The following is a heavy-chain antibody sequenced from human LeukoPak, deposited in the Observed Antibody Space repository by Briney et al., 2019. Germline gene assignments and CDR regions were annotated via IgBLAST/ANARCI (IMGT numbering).Heavy chain of an antibody. Sequence: SETLSLTCTVSGGSISSGGYYWSRIRQPPGKGLEWIGYIYYSGSTYYNPSLKSRVTISVDTSKNQFSLKLSSVTAADTAVYYCARGAENPITRVRGNWFDPWGQGTLVSVSS. CDR2: IYYSGST. CDR1: GGSISSGGYY. CDR3: ARGAENPITRVRGNWFDP. D-gene: IGHD3-10*01. J-gene: IGHJ5*02. V-gene: IGHV4-30-4*01.